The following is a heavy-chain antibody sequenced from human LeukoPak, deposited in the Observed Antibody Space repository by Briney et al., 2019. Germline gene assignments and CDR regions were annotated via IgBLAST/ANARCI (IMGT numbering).Heavy chain of an antibody. CDR1: GFTFSSYA. Sequence: GGSLRLSCAASGFTFSSYAMSWVRQAPGKGLEWVSAISGSGGSTYYADSVKGRFTISRDNSKNTLYLQMNSLRAEDTAVYYCAASWERIYYYYYGMDVWGQGTTVTVSS. CDR2: ISGSGGST. D-gene: IGHD3-16*01. CDR3: AASWERIYYYYYGMDV. J-gene: IGHJ6*02. V-gene: IGHV3-23*01.